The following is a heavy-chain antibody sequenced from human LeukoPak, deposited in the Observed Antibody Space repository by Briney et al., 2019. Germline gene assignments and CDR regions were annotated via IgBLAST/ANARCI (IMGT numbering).Heavy chain of an antibody. J-gene: IGHJ4*02. CDR2: ISSSSSYI. CDR3: ARGPPAYDSSGLDY. D-gene: IGHD3-22*01. V-gene: IGHV3-21*01. CDR1: GFTFSSYS. Sequence: GGSLRLSCAASGFTFSSYSMNWVRQAPGKGLEWVSSISSSSSYIYYADSVKGRFTISRDNAKNSLYLQMNSLRAEDTAVYYCARGPPAYDSSGLDYWGQGTLVTVSS.